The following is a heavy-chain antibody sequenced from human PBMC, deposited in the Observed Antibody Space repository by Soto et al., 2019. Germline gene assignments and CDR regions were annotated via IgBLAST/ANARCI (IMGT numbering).Heavy chain of an antibody. J-gene: IGHJ4*01. CDR1: GFTFSSFW. CDR2: IKQDGIEK. Sequence: GGSLRLSCAASGFTFSSFWMTWVRQAPGKGLEWVANIKQDGIEKYYVDSVKGRFTISRDNAKNSLFLQMNSLTAEDTAVYYCATLRYFDSLLPGFDYWGHGTLVTAPQ. D-gene: IGHD3-9*01. V-gene: IGHV3-7*01. CDR3: ATLRYFDSLLPGFDY.